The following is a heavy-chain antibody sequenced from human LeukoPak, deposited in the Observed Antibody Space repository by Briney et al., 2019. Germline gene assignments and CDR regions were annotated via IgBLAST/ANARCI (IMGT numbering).Heavy chain of an antibody. CDR2: IYYDGSNI. CDR1: EFTFTTYG. Sequence: QPGRSLTLSCAASEFTFTTYGVHWVRQAPGKGLEWVAFIYYDGSNIYSADYVKGRFTISRDISKNTLYLQMDSLRAEDTAIYYCARDWKTNSFDYWGQGTLVTVSS. V-gene: IGHV3-33*01. D-gene: IGHD1-1*01. J-gene: IGHJ4*02. CDR3: ARDWKTNSFDY.